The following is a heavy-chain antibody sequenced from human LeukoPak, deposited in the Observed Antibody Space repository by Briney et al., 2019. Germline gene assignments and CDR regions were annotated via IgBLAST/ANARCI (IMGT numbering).Heavy chain of an antibody. D-gene: IGHD6-13*01. J-gene: IGHJ4*02. CDR2: ISGGGGST. CDR1: GFTFSDYA. CDR3: AKVLGSSSWYSLGY. V-gene: IGHV3-43*02. Sequence: GGSLRPSCAASGFTFSDYAMHWVRQAPGKGLEWVSLISGGGGSTSYADSVKGRFTISRDNSKGSLYLQMNSLRTGDTALYYCAKVLGSSSWYSLGYWGQGTLVTVSS.